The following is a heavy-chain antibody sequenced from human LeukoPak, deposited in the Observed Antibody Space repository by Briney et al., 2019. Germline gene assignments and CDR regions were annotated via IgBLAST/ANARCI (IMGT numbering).Heavy chain of an antibody. Sequence: GASVKVSCKASGYIFTAYYIHWVRQAPGQGLEWMGWMNPKSPGTNYAQKFQGRVTMTRDTSISTAYMELSSLTSDDSAVYYCARDPAQSYYTDVWGIGTTVTVSS. CDR2: MNPKSPGT. V-gene: IGHV1-2*02. J-gene: IGHJ6*03. CDR1: GYIFTAYY. CDR3: ARDPAQSYYTDV.